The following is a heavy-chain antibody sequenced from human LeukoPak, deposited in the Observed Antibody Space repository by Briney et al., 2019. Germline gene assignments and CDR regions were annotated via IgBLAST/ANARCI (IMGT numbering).Heavy chain of an antibody. CDR1: GYTFTSYD. V-gene: IGHV1-18*04. Sequence: ASVTVSCKASGYTFTSYDITWVRQAPGQGLEWMGWISGYSGNTNYAQKLQGRVTMTTDTSTTTAYMELRSLRSDDTAVYYCARVALEYQSQAHFDLWGRGTLVTVSS. CDR2: ISGYSGNT. CDR3: ARVALEYQSQAHFDL. D-gene: IGHD2-2*01. J-gene: IGHJ2*01.